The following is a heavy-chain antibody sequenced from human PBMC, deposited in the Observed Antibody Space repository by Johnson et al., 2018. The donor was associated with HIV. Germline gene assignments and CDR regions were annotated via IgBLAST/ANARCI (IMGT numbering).Heavy chain of an antibody. CDR1: GFNFRTYD. CDR2: IGTLSDT. D-gene: IGHD3-16*01. CDR3: AREDTPFGSPHEGYPFDV. J-gene: IGHJ3*01. V-gene: IGHV3-13*01. Sequence: EVQLVESGGGFVQPGGSLRLSCVASGFNFRTYDMHWVRQAPGKGLEWVSAIGTLSDTFYPDSVKGRFTVSRENAKNSLYLQMNSLRAEDTAVYFCAREDTPFGSPHEGYPFDVWGQGTMVTVSS.